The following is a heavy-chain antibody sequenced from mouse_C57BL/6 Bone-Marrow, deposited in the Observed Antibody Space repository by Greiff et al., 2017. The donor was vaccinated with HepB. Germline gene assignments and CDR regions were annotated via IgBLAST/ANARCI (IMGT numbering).Heavy chain of an antibody. CDR1: GFNIKDDY. J-gene: IGHJ2*01. CDR2: IDPENGDT. CDR3: TIQGFDY. D-gene: IGHD3-2*02. Sequence: DVKLQESGAELVRPGASVKLSCTASGFNIKDDYMHWVKQRPEQGLEWIGWIDPENGDTEYASKFQGKATITADTSSNTAYLQLSSLTSEDTAVYYCTIQGFDYWGQGTTLTVSS. V-gene: IGHV14-4*01.